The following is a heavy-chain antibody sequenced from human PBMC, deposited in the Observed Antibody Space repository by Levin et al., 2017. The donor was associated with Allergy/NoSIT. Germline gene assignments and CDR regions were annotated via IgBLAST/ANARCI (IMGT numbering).Heavy chain of an antibody. CDR2: IYPDDSDT. J-gene: IGHJ4*02. V-gene: IGHV5-51*01. Sequence: EASVKVSCKGSGYSFTSYWIGWVRQMPGKGLEWMGIIYPDDSDTRYSPSFQGQVTISADKSISTAYLQWSSLKASDTAMYYCARDSRDGGADYWGQGTLVTVSS. CDR1: GYSFTSYW. D-gene: IGHD5-24*01. CDR3: ARDSRDGGADY.